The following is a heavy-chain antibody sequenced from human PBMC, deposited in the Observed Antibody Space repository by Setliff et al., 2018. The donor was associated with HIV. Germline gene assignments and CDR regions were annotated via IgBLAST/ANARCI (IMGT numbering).Heavy chain of an antibody. CDR1: GYTFIDYF. Sequence: ASVKVSCKASGYTFIDYFIHWVRQAPGQGPEWMGWISPYDLSERTSQRFRGRVTMTRDTSTSTVYMELSGLRSEDTAVYYCARVGEYSYKDWGQGTLVTVSS. CDR3: ARVGEYSYKD. J-gene: IGHJ4*02. V-gene: IGHV1-2*02. D-gene: IGHD5-18*01. CDR2: ISPYDLSE.